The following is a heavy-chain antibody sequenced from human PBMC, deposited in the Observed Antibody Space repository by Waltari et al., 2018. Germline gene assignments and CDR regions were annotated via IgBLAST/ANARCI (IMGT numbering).Heavy chain of an antibody. CDR1: GVTFSSYG. CDR2: ISYDGSNK. CDR3: AKERPRGYFDY. J-gene: IGHJ4*02. Sequence: QAQLVEYGGGVVQPGRSMGLTCAASGVTFSSYGMHWVCQAPGKGLEWRAVISYDGSNKYYADSVKGRFTIPRDNSKNTLYLQMNSLRAEDTSVYYCAKERPRGYFDYWGQGTLVTVSS. V-gene: IGHV3-30*18.